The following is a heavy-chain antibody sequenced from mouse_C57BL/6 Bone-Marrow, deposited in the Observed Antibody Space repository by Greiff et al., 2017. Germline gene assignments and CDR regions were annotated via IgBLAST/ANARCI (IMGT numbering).Heavy chain of an antibody. J-gene: IGHJ3*01. CDR1: GFTFSDAW. CDR2: IRNKANNHAT. Sequence: EVQLVESGGGLVQPGASMKLSCAASGFTFSDAWMDWVRQSPEKGLEWVAEIRNKANNHATYYAVSVKGRFTISKDASKSCVYLQMSSLRAEDTYFYSCSSISNYWGQGTLVTVSA. V-gene: IGHV6-6*01. D-gene: IGHD2-5*01. CDR3: SSISNY.